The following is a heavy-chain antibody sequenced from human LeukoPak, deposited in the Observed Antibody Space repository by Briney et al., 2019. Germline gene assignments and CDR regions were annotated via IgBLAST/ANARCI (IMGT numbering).Heavy chain of an antibody. CDR2: IYYSGST. Sequence: PSETLSLTCTVSGGSISSYYWSWIRQPPGKGLEWIGYIYYSGSTNYNPSLKSRVTISVDTSKNQFSLKLSSVTAADSAVYYCARDQQPDYWGQGTLVTVSS. V-gene: IGHV4-59*01. CDR1: GGSISSYY. J-gene: IGHJ4*02. D-gene: IGHD6-13*01. CDR3: ARDQQPDY.